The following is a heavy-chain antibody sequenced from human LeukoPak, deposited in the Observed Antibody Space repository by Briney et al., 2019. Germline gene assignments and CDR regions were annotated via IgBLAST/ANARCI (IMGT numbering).Heavy chain of an antibody. CDR3: ASPYYYDSSGYQRAHWYFDL. Sequence: SVQVSCKATGDTFSSYAMSWVRQAPGQRLEWRGGIIPIFCTANYTHNFQGTVTITTDDSPCPAYMELSSLRSEDTAVYYCASPYYYDSSGYQRAHWYFDLWGRGTLVTVSS. V-gene: IGHV1-69*05. D-gene: IGHD3-22*01. CDR1: GDTFSSYA. CDR2: IIPIFCTA. J-gene: IGHJ2*01.